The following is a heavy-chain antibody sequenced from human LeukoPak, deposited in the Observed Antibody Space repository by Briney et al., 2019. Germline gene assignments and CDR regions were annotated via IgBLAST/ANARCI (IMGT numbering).Heavy chain of an antibody. J-gene: IGHJ4*02. CDR1: GFTLRNYW. CDR2: ISGDGSGT. CDR3: ARYSSSSGGPSYYLDY. Sequence: GGSLRLSCAASGFTLRNYWMHWVRQVPGRGLVWVSRISGDGSGTNYADSVKGRFTISRDNAKNTVYLQINNLIAQDTAVYFCARYSSSSGGPSYYLDYWGQGTLVTVSS. V-gene: IGHV3-74*01. D-gene: IGHD6-6*01.